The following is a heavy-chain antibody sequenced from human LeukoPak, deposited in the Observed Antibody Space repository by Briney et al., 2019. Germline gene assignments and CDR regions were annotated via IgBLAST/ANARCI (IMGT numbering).Heavy chain of an antibody. Sequence: GASVKVSCKASGYTFTGYYMHWVRQAPGQGLEWMGWINPNSGGTNYAQKFQGRVTMTRDTSISTAYMELSRLRSDDTAVYYCARDHGSLSPRYFQHWGQGTLVTVSS. CDR1: GYTFTGYY. J-gene: IGHJ1*01. CDR3: ARDHGSLSPRYFQH. CDR2: INPNSGGT. V-gene: IGHV1-2*02. D-gene: IGHD3-10*01.